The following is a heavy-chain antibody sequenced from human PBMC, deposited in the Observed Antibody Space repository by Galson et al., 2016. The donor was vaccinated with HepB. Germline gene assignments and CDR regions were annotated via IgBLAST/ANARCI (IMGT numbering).Heavy chain of an antibody. CDR3: ATDLGSGYYLFDY. CDR2: SDPEDGET. Sequence: SVKVSCKVPGYTLSELSIHWVRQAPGEGLEWMGSSDPEDGETRYAQKFQGGVTMTGDTSTDTAYMELSSLRSEDTAVYYCATDLGSGYYLFDYWGQGTLVTVSS. CDR1: GYTLSELS. V-gene: IGHV1-24*01. J-gene: IGHJ4*02. D-gene: IGHD3-22*01.